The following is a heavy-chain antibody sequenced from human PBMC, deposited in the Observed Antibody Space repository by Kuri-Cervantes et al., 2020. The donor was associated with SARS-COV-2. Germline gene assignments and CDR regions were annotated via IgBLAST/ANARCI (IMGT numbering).Heavy chain of an antibody. CDR3: ANRGLRTGYEYYFDY. CDR2: MNPNSGNT. J-gene: IGHJ4*02. V-gene: IGHV1-8*01. CDR1: GYTFTSYD. Sequence: ASVKVSCKASGYTFTSYDINWVRQATGQGLEWMGWMNPNSGNTGYAQKFQGRVTMTRDTSISTAYMELNSLRADGSAVYFCANRGLRTGYEYYFDYWGQGTLVTVSS. D-gene: IGHD3/OR15-3a*01.